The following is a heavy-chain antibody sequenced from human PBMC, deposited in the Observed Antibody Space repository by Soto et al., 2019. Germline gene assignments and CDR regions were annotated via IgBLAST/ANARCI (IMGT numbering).Heavy chain of an antibody. J-gene: IGHJ6*02. CDR1: GYTFTGYY. D-gene: IGHD2-2*01. CDR2: INPETGGT. V-gene: IGHV1-2*02. Sequence: ASVKVSCKASGYTFTGYYVHWVREAPGRGLEWMGWINPETGGTSYAQKFQGRVTLSRDTSINTAYLELSRLRFDDAAVYFCARERYQVISDGMDVWGQGTTVTVSS. CDR3: ARERYQVISDGMDV.